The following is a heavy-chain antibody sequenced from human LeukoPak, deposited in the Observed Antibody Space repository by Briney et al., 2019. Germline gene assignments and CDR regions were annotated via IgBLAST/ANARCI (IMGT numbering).Heavy chain of an antibody. Sequence: GGSLSLSCAVSGYSFSSCDEWGFIQAPGEGRVWGFGISGRGGSTYYTASVKSRFTISGDTSKNQLSLKLSSLSAADTAVYYCAKDNPGDYYDCRGYSWAFDIWGQGTMVTVSS. CDR1: GYSFSSCD. CDR2: ISGRGGST. CDR3: AKDNPGDYYDCRGYSWAFDI. D-gene: IGHD3-22*01. J-gene: IGHJ3*02. V-gene: IGHV3-23*01.